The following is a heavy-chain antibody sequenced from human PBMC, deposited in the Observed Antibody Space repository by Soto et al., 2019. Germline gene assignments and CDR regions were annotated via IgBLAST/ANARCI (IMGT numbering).Heavy chain of an antibody. D-gene: IGHD6-19*01. CDR1: GGSFSGYY. CDR3: ARGLAQWLDYYFDY. J-gene: IGHJ4*02. Sequence: SETLSLTCAVYGGSFSGYYWSWIRQPPGKGLEWIGEINHSGSTNYNPSLKSRVTISVDTSKNQFSLKLSSVTAADTAVYYCARGLAQWLDYYFDYWGQGTLVTVSS. V-gene: IGHV4-34*01. CDR2: INHSGST.